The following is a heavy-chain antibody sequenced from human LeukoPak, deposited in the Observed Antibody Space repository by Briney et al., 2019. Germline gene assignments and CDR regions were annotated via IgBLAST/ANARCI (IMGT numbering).Heavy chain of an antibody. J-gene: IGHJ5*02. CDR1: GYTFTGYY. D-gene: IGHD3-9*01. CDR3: ARDRLVIISPANWFDP. Sequence: ASVKVSCKASGYTFTGYYMHWVRQAPGQGLEWMGWINPNSGGTNYAQKFQGRVTMTRDTSISTAYMELSRLGSDDTAVYYCARDRLVIISPANWFDPWGQGTLATVSS. V-gene: IGHV1-2*02. CDR2: INPNSGGT.